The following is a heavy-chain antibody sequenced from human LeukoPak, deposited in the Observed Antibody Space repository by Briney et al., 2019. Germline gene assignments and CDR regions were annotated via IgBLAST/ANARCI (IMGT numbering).Heavy chain of an antibody. Sequence: PGGSLRLSCAASGFTFGSYAMSWVHQAPGKGLEWLSTVSGSGARTDYADSVKGRFTVSRDNWKNTLYAQLSSLRPEDTGVFFCVKESTFSHKSYYFDHWGQGALVTVS. CDR2: VSGSGART. D-gene: IGHD3-16*02. CDR1: GFTFGSYA. CDR3: VKESTFSHKSYYFDH. J-gene: IGHJ4*02. V-gene: IGHV3-23*01.